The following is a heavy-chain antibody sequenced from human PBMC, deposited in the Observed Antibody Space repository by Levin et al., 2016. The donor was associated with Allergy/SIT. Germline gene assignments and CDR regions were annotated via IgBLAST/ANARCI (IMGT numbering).Heavy chain of an antibody. D-gene: IGHD3-22*01. Sequence: SETLSLTCTVSGGSIRDYYWSWIRQPPGKGLEWIGYISSSGSTNYNPSLKSRVTISVETSKKQFSLRMSSVIVADTAVYYCARGLLDSSGYYPGAFDIWGQGTMVTVSS. V-gene: IGHV4-59*01. J-gene: IGHJ3*02. CDR1: GGSIRDYY. CDR3: ARGLLDSSGYYPGAFDI. CDR2: ISSSGST.